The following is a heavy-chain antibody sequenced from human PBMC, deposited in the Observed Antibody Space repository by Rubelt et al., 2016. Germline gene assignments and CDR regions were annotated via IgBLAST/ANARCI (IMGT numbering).Heavy chain of an antibody. Sequence: EVQLLESGGGLVQFGGSLRLSCAASGFTFSSYAMSWVRQAPGKGLEWVSGICGSGDSTYYADSVKGRFTISRDNSKNTLYLQMNSLRAEDTAVYYCAKGGVGWNYYHYWGQGTLVTVSS. V-gene: IGHV3-23*01. CDR3: AKGGVGWNYYHY. CDR2: ICGSGDST. J-gene: IGHJ4*02. CDR1: GFTFSSYA. D-gene: IGHD6-19*01.